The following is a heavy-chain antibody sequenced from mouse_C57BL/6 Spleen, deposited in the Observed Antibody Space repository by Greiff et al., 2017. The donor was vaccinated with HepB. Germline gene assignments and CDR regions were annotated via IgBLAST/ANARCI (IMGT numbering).Heavy chain of an antibody. CDR2: INPSSGYT. CDR3: ARWLLPVYYAMDY. D-gene: IGHD2-3*01. J-gene: IGHJ4*01. V-gene: IGHV1-7*01. Sequence: VQLQQSGAELAKPGASVKLSCKASGYTFTSYWMHWVKQRPGQGLEWIGYINPSSGYTKYNQKFKDKATLTADKSSSTAYMQLSSLTYEDSAVYYCARWLLPVYYAMDYWGQGTSVTVSS. CDR1: GYTFTSYW.